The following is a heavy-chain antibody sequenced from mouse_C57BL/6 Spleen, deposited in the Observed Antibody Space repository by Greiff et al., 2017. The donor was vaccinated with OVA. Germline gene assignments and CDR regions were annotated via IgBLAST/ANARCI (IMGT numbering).Heavy chain of an antibody. D-gene: IGHD2-5*01. J-gene: IGHJ2*01. CDR3: ARRDSNYFDY. V-gene: IGHV1-50*01. CDR1: GYTFTSYW. Sequence: VKLQQPGAELVKPGASVKLSCKASGYTFTSYWMQWVKQRPGQGLEWIGEIDPSDSYTNYNQKFTGKATLTVDTSSSTAYMQLSSLTSEDSAVYYCARRDSNYFDYWGQGTTLTVSS. CDR2: IDPSDSYT.